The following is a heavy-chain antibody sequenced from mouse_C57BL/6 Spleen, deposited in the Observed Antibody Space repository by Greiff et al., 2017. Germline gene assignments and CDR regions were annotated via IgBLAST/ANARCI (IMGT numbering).Heavy chain of an antibody. D-gene: IGHD2-5*01. Sequence: QVQLQQSGAELVKPGASVKISCKASGYAFSSYWMNWVKQRPGKGLEWIGQIYPGDGDTNYNGKFKGKATLTADKSSSTAYMQLSSLTSEDSAVYFCARGDYSNYLDDWGQGTTRTVSS. J-gene: IGHJ2*01. CDR1: GYAFSSYW. CDR3: ARGDYSNYLDD. CDR2: IYPGDGDT. V-gene: IGHV1-80*01.